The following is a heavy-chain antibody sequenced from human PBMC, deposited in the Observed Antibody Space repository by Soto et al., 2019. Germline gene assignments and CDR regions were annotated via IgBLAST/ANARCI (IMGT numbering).Heavy chain of an antibody. CDR3: ARRPWLRDYVIRQWLALDY. CDR1: GGSFSGYC. V-gene: IGHV4-34*01. D-gene: IGHD6-19*01. Sequence: SETLSLTCAVYGGSFSGYCWSWIRQPPGKGLEWIGEINHSGSTNYNPSLKSRVTISVDTSKNQFSLKLSSVTAVDTAVYYCARRPWLRDYVIRQWLALDYWGQGTLVTVSS. CDR2: INHSGST. J-gene: IGHJ4*02.